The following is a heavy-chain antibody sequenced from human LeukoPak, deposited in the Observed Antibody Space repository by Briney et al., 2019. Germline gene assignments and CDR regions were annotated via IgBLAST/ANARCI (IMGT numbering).Heavy chain of an antibody. D-gene: IGHD6-13*01. CDR3: ARDSSSWNNFDH. CDR2: ITHSGST. CDR1: GGSLSGYY. V-gene: IGHV4-34*01. J-gene: IGHJ4*02. Sequence: SETLSLTCAVSGGSLSGYYWSWIRQPPGKGLEWIGEITHSGSTNYNPSLKSRVTISVDTSKNQVSLRLSSVTAADTAGYYCARDSSSWNNFDHWGQGTLVTVSS.